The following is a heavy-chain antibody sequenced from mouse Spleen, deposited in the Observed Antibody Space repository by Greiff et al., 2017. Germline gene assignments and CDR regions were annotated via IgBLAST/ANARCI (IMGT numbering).Heavy chain of an antibody. Sequence: EVQLQQSGPGLVKPSQSLSLTCSVTGYSITSGYYWNWIRQFPGNKLEWMGYISYDGSNNYNPSLKNRISITRDTSKNQFFLKLNSVTTEDTATYYCANPNWDVDYWYFDVWGTGTTVTVSS. D-gene: IGHD4-1*01. CDR2: ISYDGSN. J-gene: IGHJ1*03. CDR3: ANPNWDVDYWYFDV. CDR1: GYSITSGYY. V-gene: IGHV3-6*01.